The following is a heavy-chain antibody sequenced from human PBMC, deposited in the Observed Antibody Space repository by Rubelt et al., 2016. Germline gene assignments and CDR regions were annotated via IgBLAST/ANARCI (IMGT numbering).Heavy chain of an antibody. CDR3: AKGKYAFRGTPHEFDY. CDR2: ISGSGGST. J-gene: IGHJ4*02. V-gene: IGHV3-23*01. CDR1: GFTFSSYA. D-gene: IGHD2/OR15-2a*01. Sequence: EVQLLESGGGLVQPGGSLRLSCAASGFTFSSYAMSWVRQAPGKGLEWVSAISGSGGSTYYADSVKGRFTIPRDNSKKTPYLQMNRLRGEDRAVYYCAKGKYAFRGTPHEFDYWGQGTLVTVSS.